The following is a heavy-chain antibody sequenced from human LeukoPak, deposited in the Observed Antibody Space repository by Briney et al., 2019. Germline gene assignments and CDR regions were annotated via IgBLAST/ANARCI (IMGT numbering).Heavy chain of an antibody. V-gene: IGHV4-30-2*01. Sequence: SETLSLTCIVSGGSISSYSWSWIRQPPGKGLEWIGYIYLSGSTYYNPSLKSRVTISVDRSKNQFSLKLSSVTAADTAVYYCARLVAATGNFDYWGQGTLVTVSS. CDR1: GGSISSYS. CDR3: ARLVAATGNFDY. J-gene: IGHJ4*02. D-gene: IGHD6-13*01. CDR2: IYLSGST.